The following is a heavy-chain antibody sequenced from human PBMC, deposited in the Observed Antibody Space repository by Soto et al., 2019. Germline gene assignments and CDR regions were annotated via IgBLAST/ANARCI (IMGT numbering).Heavy chain of an antibody. CDR1: GYTFNAFY. Sequence: ASVKVSCKAFGYTFNAFYMHGVGQAPGQGLDWMGVINPSGDGTSYAQKFQGRVTMTRDTSTSTVYMELSSLRSEDTAVYYCARVALGYDYADVWGQGTTVTVSS. CDR2: INPSGDGT. V-gene: IGHV1-46*02. D-gene: IGHD4-17*01. CDR3: ARVALGYDYADV. J-gene: IGHJ6*02.